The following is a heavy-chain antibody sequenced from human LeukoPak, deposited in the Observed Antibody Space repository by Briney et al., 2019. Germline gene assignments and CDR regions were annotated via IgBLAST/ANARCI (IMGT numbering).Heavy chain of an antibody. CDR2: INDDGSAT. J-gene: IGHJ4*02. CDR3: AREILAPGKTHDY. Sequence: PGGSLRLSCAASGFTFSNYCMHWVRQVPWKGLVWVSGINDDGSATFYADSVKGRFTISRDNAKNTLFLQMSSLRAEDTAVYFCAREILAPGKTHDYWGQGTLVTVSS. CDR1: GFTFSNYC. V-gene: IGHV3-74*01.